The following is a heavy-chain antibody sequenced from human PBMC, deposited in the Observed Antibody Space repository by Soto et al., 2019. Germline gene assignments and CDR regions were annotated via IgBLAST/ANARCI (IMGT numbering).Heavy chain of an antibody. Sequence: PGGSLRLSCAASGFTFSDYYMSWIRQAPGKGLEWLSYISSSSSYTNYADSVKGRFTISRDNAKNSLYLQMNSLRAEDTAVYYCARGQYYDFWSAYDYWGQGALVTVSS. D-gene: IGHD3-3*01. J-gene: IGHJ4*02. V-gene: IGHV3-11*05. CDR1: GFTFSDYY. CDR3: ARGQYYDFWSAYDY. CDR2: ISSSSSYT.